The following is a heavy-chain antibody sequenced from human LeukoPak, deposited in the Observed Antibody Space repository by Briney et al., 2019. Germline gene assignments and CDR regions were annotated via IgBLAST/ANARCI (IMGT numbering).Heavy chain of an antibody. CDR3: ARVGSTYYFDSSGYYYFDY. D-gene: IGHD3-22*01. V-gene: IGHV4-59*01. CDR2: IYYSGST. J-gene: IGHJ4*02. CDR1: GGSISSYY. Sequence: PSETLTLTCTVPGGSISSYYWSWIRQPPWKGLEWIGYIYYSGSTNYNPSLKSRVTISVDTSKNQFSLKLSSVTAADTAVYYCARVGSTYYFDSSGYYYFDYWGQGTLVTVSS.